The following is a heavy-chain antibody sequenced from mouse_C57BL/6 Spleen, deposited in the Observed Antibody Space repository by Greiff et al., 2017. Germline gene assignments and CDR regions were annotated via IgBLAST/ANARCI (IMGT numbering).Heavy chain of an antibody. Sequence: QVQLQQPGAELVKPGASVKLSCKASGYTFTSYWMHWVKQRPGRGLAWIGRIAPKSGGTKYNEKFQSKATLTVDKPSSTAYMQLSSLTSEDSAVYYCARTPDMCLYSYANGCWGPRTSVTV. D-gene: IGHD1-1*01. J-gene: IGHJ4*01. V-gene: IGHV1-72*01. CDR1: GYTFTSYW. CDR2: IAPKSGGT. CDR3: ARTPDMCLYSYANGC.